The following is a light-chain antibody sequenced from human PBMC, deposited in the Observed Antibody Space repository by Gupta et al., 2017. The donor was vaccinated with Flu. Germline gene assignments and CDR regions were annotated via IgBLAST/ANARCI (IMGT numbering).Light chain of an antibody. Sequence: DIQMTQSPSSLSASVGDRVTITCRASQSISSYLNWYQQKPGKAPKLLIYAASSLQSGVPSRFTGSGSGTDFTLTISRLQPEDFATYYCQQRDSTPWTSGQGTKVEIK. CDR3: QQRDSTPWT. CDR1: QSISSY. CDR2: AAS. V-gene: IGKV1-39*01. J-gene: IGKJ1*01.